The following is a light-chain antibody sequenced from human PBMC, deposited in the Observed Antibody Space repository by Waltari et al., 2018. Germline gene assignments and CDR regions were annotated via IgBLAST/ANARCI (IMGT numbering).Light chain of an antibody. CDR2: DAS. CDR3: QQRSNWPPIFT. J-gene: IGKJ3*01. CDR1: QSVSSY. V-gene: IGKV3-11*01. Sequence: EIVLTQSPATLSLSPGARATLPRRASQSVSSYLAWYQQKPGQAPRLLIYDASNSATGIPARFSGSGSGTDFTLTISSLEPEDFAVYYCQQRSNWPPIFTFGPGTKVDIK.